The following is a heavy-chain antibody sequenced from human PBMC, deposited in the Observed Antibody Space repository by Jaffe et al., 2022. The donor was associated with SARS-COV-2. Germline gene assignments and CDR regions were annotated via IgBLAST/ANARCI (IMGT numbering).Heavy chain of an antibody. Sequence: EVQLLESGGGLVQPGGSLRLSCAASGFTFSSYAMSWVRQAPGKGLEWVSAISGSGGSTYYADSVKGRFTISRDNSKNTLYLQMNSLRAEDTAVYYCAKGREHKYYDFWSGYYSGYYYYGMDVWGQGTTVTVSS. V-gene: IGHV3-23*01. CDR1: GFTFSSYA. CDR3: AKGREHKYYDFWSGYYSGYYYYGMDV. CDR2: ISGSGGST. D-gene: IGHD3-3*01. J-gene: IGHJ6*02.